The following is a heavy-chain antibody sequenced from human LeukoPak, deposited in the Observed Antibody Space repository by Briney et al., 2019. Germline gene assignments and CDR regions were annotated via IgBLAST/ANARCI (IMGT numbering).Heavy chain of an antibody. Sequence: SETLSLTCTVSGGSISSYYWSWIRQPPGKGLEWIGYIYYSGSTNYNPSFKSRVTISVDTSKNQFSLKLSSVTAADTAVYYCARGIAARYYYGMDVWGQGTTVTVSS. V-gene: IGHV4-59*01. D-gene: IGHD6-13*01. J-gene: IGHJ6*02. CDR3: ARGIAARYYYGMDV. CDR2: IYYSGST. CDR1: GGSISSYY.